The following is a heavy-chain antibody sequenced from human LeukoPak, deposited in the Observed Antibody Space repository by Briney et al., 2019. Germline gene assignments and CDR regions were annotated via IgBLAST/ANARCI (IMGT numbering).Heavy chain of an antibody. D-gene: IGHD3-22*01. CDR1: GGSISSYY. CDR2: IYHSGST. CDR3: ARGPYYYDSSGYRGRYFDY. V-gene: IGHV4-59*12. Sequence: SETLSLTCTVSGGSISSYYWSWIRQPPGKGLEWIGYIYHSGSTYYNPSLKSRVTISVDRSKDQFSLKLSSVTAADTAVYYCARGPYYYDSSGYRGRYFDYWGQGTLVTVSS. J-gene: IGHJ4*02.